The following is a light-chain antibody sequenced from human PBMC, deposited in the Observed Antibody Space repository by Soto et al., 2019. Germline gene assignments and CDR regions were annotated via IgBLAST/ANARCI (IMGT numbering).Light chain of an antibody. CDR3: GAWDDRLTVYV. J-gene: IGLJ1*01. CDR1: SSNVGPNS. CDR2: DNN. Sequence: QTVVTQPPSVSAAPGQEVTISCSGSSSNVGPNSLSWYQQLPGTAPKLLIYDNNKRPSGIPARFSGSKSGTSATLGITGLQTGDEADYYCGAWDDRLTVYVFGSGTKLTVL. V-gene: IGLV1-51*01.